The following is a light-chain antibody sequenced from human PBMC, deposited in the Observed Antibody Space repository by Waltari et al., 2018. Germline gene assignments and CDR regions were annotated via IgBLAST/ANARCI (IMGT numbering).Light chain of an antibody. J-gene: IGKJ5*01. CDR3: QQRSNWPPIT. V-gene: IGKV1-5*03. Sequence: DIQMTQSPSTLSASVGDSVTITCRASETVLTWLAWYQQKPGKAPKLLIYKASSLESGVPSRFSGSASGTEFTLTISSLQPDDSAVYYCQQRSNWPPITFGQGTRLEIK. CDR1: ETVLTW. CDR2: KAS.